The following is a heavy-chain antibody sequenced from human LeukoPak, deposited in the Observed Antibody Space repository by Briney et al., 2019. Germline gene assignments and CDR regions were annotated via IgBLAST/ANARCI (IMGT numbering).Heavy chain of an antibody. V-gene: IGHV3-53*05. CDR3: VTSSGLYYFDY. J-gene: IGHJ4*02. Sequence: GGSLRLSCAASGFTVDSNYLSWVRQAPGKGLEWVSTIYTGGNTYYAASVKGRFTISRDNSKNTLYLQMNSLRAEDTAVYYCVTSSGLYYFDYWGQGTLVTVSS. D-gene: IGHD3-22*01. CDR2: IYTGGNT. CDR1: GFTVDSNY.